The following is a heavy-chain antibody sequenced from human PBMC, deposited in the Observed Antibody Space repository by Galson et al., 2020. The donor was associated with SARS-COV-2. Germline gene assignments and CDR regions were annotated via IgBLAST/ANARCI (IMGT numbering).Heavy chain of an antibody. CDR3: LSYSSTRDNY. CDR1: GFTFSDYA. Sequence: SCSASGFTFSDYAMHWVRQAQGKGLQYVSAMSSTGSTSFYADSVNGRFTMSRDNSKNTFYLQMTGLRVEDTAFYYCLSYSSTRDNYWGQGTLVTVSS. V-gene: IGHV3-64D*09. D-gene: IGHD6-19*01. J-gene: IGHJ4*02. CDR2: MSSTGSTS.